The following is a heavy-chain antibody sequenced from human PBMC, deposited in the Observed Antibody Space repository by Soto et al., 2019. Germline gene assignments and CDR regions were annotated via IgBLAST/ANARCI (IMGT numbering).Heavy chain of an antibody. Sequence: QVHLLQSGAEVKKPGTSVKVSCKASGYTFTSYDISWVRQAPGQGLEWMGWISTYNGRTNYVQNLQGRVTLTTDTSTSIAYMELRNLRSDDTAVYHCARGGYRYGYDSWGQGTLVTVSS. J-gene: IGHJ4*02. D-gene: IGHD5-18*01. CDR2: ISTYNGRT. CDR3: ARGGYRYGYDS. V-gene: IGHV1-18*01. CDR1: GYTFTSYD.